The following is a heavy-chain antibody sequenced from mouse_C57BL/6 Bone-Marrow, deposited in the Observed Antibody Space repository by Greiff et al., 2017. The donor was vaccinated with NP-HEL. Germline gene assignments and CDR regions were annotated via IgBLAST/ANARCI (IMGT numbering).Heavy chain of an antibody. Sequence: VHVKQSGAELVKPGASVKLSCTASGFNIKDYYMHWVKQRTEQGLEWIGRIDPEDGETKYAPKFQGKATITADTSSNTAYLQLSSLTSEDTAVYYCASPEGNWGYAMDYWGQGTSVTVSS. CDR2: IDPEDGET. J-gene: IGHJ4*01. V-gene: IGHV14-2*01. D-gene: IGHD4-1*01. CDR1: GFNIKDYY. CDR3: ASPEGNWGYAMDY.